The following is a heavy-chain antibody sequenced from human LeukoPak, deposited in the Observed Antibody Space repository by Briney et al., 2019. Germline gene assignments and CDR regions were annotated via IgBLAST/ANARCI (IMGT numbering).Heavy chain of an antibody. Sequence: PSETLSLTCAVSGYSISSGYYWTWIRQPPGKGLEWIGYIFHSGGTYYNPSLKSRVSMSVDTSKKQFSLKLTSVTAADTALYYCARGSASNWFDPWGQGTLVTVSS. J-gene: IGHJ5*02. CDR2: IFHSGGT. V-gene: IGHV4-30-4*08. CDR3: ARGSASNWFDP. CDR1: GYSISSGYY.